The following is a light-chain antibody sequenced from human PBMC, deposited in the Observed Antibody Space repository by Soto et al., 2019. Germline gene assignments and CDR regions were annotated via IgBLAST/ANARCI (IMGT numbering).Light chain of an antibody. Sequence: QSALTQPPSASGSPGHSVTISCTGTSSDVGGYDYVSWYQQQSGKAPKLIIYEVSRRPSGVPDRFSGSKSGDTASLTVSGLQDEDEDDYYCSYYAGINNVIFGAGTKLTVL. CDR2: EVS. CDR1: SSDVGGYDY. J-gene: IGLJ2*01. CDR3: SYYAGINNVI. V-gene: IGLV2-8*01.